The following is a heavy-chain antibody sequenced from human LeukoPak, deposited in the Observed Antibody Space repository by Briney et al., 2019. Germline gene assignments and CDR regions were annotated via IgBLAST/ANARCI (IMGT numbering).Heavy chain of an antibody. CDR2: IIPILGIA. CDR1: GGTFSSYA. J-gene: IGHJ4*02. D-gene: IGHD5-24*01. V-gene: IGHV1-69*04. Sequence: GSSVRVSCKASGGTFSSYAISWVRQAPGQGLEWMGRIIPILGIANYAQKFQGRVTITADKSTSTAYMELSSLRSEDTAVYYCARDEMATKIRSEYWGQGTLVTVSS. CDR3: ARDEMATKIRSEY.